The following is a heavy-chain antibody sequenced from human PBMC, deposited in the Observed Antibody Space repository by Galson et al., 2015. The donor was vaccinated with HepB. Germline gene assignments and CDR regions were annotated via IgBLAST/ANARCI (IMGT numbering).Heavy chain of an antibody. CDR1: DITFSMYS. D-gene: IGHD3-10*01. J-gene: IGHJ4*02. CDR3: ARGIGAMVRGAYYFDY. Sequence: SLRLSCAASDITFSMYSMTWVRQAPGKGLEWVSSISSTSSYIYYADSVKGRVTISRDNAKNSLYLQMNSLRAEDTAVYYCARGIGAMVRGAYYFDYWGQGTLVTVSS. V-gene: IGHV3-21*01. CDR2: ISSTSSYI.